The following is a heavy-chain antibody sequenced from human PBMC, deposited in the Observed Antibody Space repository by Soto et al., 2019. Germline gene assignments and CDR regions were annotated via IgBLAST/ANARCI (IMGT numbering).Heavy chain of an antibody. D-gene: IGHD6-19*01. CDR3: ARDSWKYSSGKSYYYYGMDV. J-gene: IGHJ6*02. Sequence: SQTLSLTCAISGDSVSSNSAAWNWIRQSPSRGLEWLGRTYYRSKWYNDYAVSVKSRITINPDTSKNQFSLQLNSVTPEDTAVYYCARDSWKYSSGKSYYYYGMDVWGQGTTVTVSS. V-gene: IGHV6-1*01. CDR1: GDSVSSNSAA. CDR2: TYYRSKWYN.